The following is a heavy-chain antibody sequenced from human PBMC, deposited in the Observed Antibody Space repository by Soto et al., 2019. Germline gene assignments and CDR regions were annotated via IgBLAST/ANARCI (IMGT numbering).Heavy chain of an antibody. CDR3: AKDQKIGPAYYYYAMDA. CDR2: ISWNSGNI. J-gene: IGHJ6*02. CDR1: GFTFDGYA. Sequence: EVQLVESGGGLVQPGRSLRLSCAASGFTFDGYAMHWVRQGPGKGLEWVSGISWNSGNIVYADSVKGRFTISRDNAKNSLYLQMNSLRAEDTALYYCAKDQKIGPAYYYYAMDAWGQGTTVTVSS. V-gene: IGHV3-9*01.